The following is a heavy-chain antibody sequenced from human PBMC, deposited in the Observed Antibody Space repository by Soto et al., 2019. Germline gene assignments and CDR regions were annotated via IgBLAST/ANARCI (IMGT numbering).Heavy chain of an antibody. CDR3: AREAGPDRWFDP. Sequence: PSETLSLTCTVSGASISSYFWIWIRQPAGKGLDWIGRISTSGTTNYNPSLKSRVTMSVDTSKNHFSLNLSSVTAADTAVYYCAREAGPDRWFDPWGQGTLVTVSS. J-gene: IGHJ5*02. D-gene: IGHD6-19*01. V-gene: IGHV4-4*07. CDR1: GASISSYF. CDR2: ISTSGTT.